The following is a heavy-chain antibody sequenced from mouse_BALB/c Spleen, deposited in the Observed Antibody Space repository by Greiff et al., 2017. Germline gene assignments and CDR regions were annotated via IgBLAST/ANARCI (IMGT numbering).Heavy chain of an antibody. V-gene: IGHV1-4*01. CDR1: GYTFTSYT. J-gene: IGHJ1*01. D-gene: IGHD2-14*01. Sequence: VHLVESGAELARPGASVKMSCKASGYTFTSYTMHWVKQRPGQGLEWIGYINPSSGYTNYNQKFKDKATLTADKSSSTAYMQLSSLTSEDSAVYYCASPYRYDAYWYFDVWGAGTTVTVSS. CDR2: INPSSGYT. CDR3: ASPYRYDAYWYFDV.